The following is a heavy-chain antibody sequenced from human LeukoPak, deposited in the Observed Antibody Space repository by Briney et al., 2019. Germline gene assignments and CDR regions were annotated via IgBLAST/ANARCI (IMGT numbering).Heavy chain of an antibody. Sequence: GGSLRLSCAASGFIFSKAWMSWVRQAPGKGVEWVGRIKSKTHGGTTDYAAPVKGRFTISRDDSKNTLNLQMNSLKTEDTAVYYCSTSTEPGLDYWGQGNLVTVSP. CDR1: GFIFSKAW. CDR3: STSTEPGLDY. CDR2: IKSKTHGGTT. D-gene: IGHD3/OR15-3a*01. J-gene: IGHJ4*02. V-gene: IGHV3-15*01.